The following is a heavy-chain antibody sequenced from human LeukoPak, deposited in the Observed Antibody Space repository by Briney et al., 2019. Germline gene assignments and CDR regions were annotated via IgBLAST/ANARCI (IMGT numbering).Heavy chain of an antibody. CDR1: GGTFSSYA. CDR3: AREAVRGFDY. J-gene: IGHJ4*02. D-gene: IGHD4-17*01. CDR2: IIPIFGTA. V-gene: IGHV1-69*13. Sequence: ASMKVSCKASGGTFSSYAISWVRQAPGQGLEWMGGIIPIFGTANYAQKFQGRVTITADESTSTAYMELSSLRSEDTAVYYCAREAVRGFDYWGQGTLVTVSS.